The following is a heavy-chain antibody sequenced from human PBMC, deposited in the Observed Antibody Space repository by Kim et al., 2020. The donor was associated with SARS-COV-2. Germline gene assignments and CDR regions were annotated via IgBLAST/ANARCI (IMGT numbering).Heavy chain of an antibody. Sequence: SETLSLTCTVSGGSISSHYWSWIRQPPGKGLEWIGYIYYSGSTNYNPSLKSRVTISVDTSKNQFSLKLSSVTAADTAVYYCARRTPRIAWYFDLWGRGTLVTVSS. CDR2: IYYSGST. V-gene: IGHV4-59*08. D-gene: IGHD1-7*01. J-gene: IGHJ2*01. CDR3: ARRTPRIAWYFDL. CDR1: GGSISSHY.